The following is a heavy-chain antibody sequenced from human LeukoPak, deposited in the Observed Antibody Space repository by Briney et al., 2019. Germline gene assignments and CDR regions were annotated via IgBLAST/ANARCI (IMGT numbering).Heavy chain of an antibody. CDR1: GFTFSSYA. CDR3: ATPPYSYGSFDY. V-gene: IGHV3-23*01. Sequence: GGSLSLSCEASGFTFSSYAMSWVRKAPGKGLEWVSAISGSGGSTYYADSVKGRFTISRDNSKNTLYLQMNSLRAEDTAVYYCATPPYSYGSFDYWGQGTLVTVSS. CDR2: ISGSGGST. J-gene: IGHJ4*02. D-gene: IGHD5-18*01.